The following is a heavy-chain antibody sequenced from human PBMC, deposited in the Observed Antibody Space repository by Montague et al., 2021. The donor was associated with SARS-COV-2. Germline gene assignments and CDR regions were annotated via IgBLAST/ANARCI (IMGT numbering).Heavy chain of an antibody. CDR2: IYHSGST. Sequence: SETLSLTCAVSGYSISSGYYWGWIRQPPGKGLEWIGSIYHSGSTYYNPSLKSRVTISVDTSKNQFSLKLSSVTAADTAVYYCAVNSNYYYYYCMDVWGQGTTVTVSS. CDR3: AVNSNYYYYYCMDV. D-gene: IGHD4-11*01. J-gene: IGHJ6*02. V-gene: IGHV4-38-2*01. CDR1: GYSISSGYY.